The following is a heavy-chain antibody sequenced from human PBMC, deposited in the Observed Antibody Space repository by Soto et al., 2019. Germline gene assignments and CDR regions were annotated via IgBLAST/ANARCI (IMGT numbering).Heavy chain of an antibody. CDR1: SGSISSSNW. CDR3: AGTSEYSSSSEFGY. Sequence: QVQLQESGPGLVKPSGTLSLTCAVSSGSISSSNWWSWVRQPPGKGLEGIGEIYHSGSTNYNPSLKSRVPIPVDKSQTQFSLKLSSVTAADTAVYYCAGTSEYSSSSEFGYWGQGTLVTVSS. D-gene: IGHD6-6*01. CDR2: IYHSGST. J-gene: IGHJ4*02. V-gene: IGHV4-4*02.